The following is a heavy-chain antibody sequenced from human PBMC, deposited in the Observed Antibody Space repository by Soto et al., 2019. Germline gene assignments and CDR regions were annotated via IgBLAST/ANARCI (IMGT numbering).Heavy chain of an antibody. J-gene: IGHJ5*02. Sequence: SLTCTVSGGSISSGDYYWSWIRQPPGKGLEWIGYIYYSGSTYYNPSLKSRVTISVDTSKNQFSLKLSSVTAADTAVYYCARVAANYYDFWSGHRNWFDPWGQGTLVTV. CDR3: ARVAANYYDFWSGHRNWFDP. CDR2: IYYSGST. D-gene: IGHD3-3*01. V-gene: IGHV4-30-4*01. CDR1: GGSISSGDYY.